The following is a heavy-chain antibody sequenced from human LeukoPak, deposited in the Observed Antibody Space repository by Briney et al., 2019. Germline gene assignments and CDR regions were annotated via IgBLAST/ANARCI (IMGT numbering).Heavy chain of an antibody. CDR1: GDSVSSNSAA. CDR2: TYYRSKWYN. D-gene: IGHD2-15*01. J-gene: IGHJ5*02. Sequence: SQTLSLTCAISGDSVSSNSAAWNWIRQSPSRGLEWLGRTYYRSKWYNDYAVSVKSRITTSPDTSKNQFSLQLNSVTPEDTAVYYCARVYCSGGSCSNWFDPWGQGTLVTVSS. V-gene: IGHV6-1*01. CDR3: ARVYCSGGSCSNWFDP.